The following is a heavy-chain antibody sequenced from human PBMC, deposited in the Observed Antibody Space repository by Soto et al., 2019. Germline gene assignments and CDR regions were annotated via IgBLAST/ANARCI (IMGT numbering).Heavy chain of an antibody. J-gene: IGHJ5*02. CDR3: ARVDLSRSSLFWFDP. Sequence: SQTLSLTCVISGDSVSSNSAAWNWIRQSPSRGLEWLGRTYYRSKWYDDYAVSVRSRITINPDTSKNQFSLQLNSVTPEDTAVYYCARVDLSRSSLFWFDPWGQGTLVTVSS. CDR1: GDSVSSNSAA. D-gene: IGHD6-6*01. V-gene: IGHV6-1*01. CDR2: TYYRSKWYD.